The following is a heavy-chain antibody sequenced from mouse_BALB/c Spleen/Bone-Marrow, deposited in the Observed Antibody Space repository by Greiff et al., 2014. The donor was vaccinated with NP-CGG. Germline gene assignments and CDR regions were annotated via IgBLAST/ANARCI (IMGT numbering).Heavy chain of an antibody. Sequence: VQLKESGAELVRSGASVKLSCTASGFNIKDYYMHWVKQRPEQGLEWIGWMDPENGDTEYAPKFQGKATMTADTSSNTAYLQRSSLTSEDTAVYYCNAQNYGYRGWFAYWGQGTLVTVSA. V-gene: IGHV14-4*02. CDR1: GFNIKDYY. J-gene: IGHJ3*01. CDR2: MDPENGDT. CDR3: NAQNYGYRGWFAY. D-gene: IGHD1-2*01.